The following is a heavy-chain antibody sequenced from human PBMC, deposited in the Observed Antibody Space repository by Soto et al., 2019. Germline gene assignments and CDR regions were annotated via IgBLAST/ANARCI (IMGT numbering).Heavy chain of an antibody. V-gene: IGHV1-2*04. Sequence: VKVSCKASRCTFTGYYMHWVRQAPGQGLEWMGWINPNSGGTNYAQKFQGWVTMTRDTSISTAYMELSRLRSDDTAVYYCARGGYSSSWYSRKNWFDPWGQGTLVTVSS. J-gene: IGHJ5*02. CDR2: INPNSGGT. CDR3: ARGGYSSSWYSRKNWFDP. D-gene: IGHD6-13*01. CDR1: RCTFTGYY.